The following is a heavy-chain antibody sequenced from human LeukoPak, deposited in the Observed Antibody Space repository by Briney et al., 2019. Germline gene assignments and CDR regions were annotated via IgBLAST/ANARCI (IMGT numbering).Heavy chain of an antibody. CDR2: ISAYNGNT. Sequence: ASVKVSCKASGYTFTSYGISWVRQAPGQGLEWMGWISAYNGNTNYAQKLQGRVTMTTDTSTSTAYMELRSLRSDDTAVYYCARDLASRVVGATKGNWFDPWGQGTLVTVSS. V-gene: IGHV1-18*01. CDR1: GYTFTSYG. CDR3: ARDLASRVVGATKGNWFDP. D-gene: IGHD1-26*01. J-gene: IGHJ5*02.